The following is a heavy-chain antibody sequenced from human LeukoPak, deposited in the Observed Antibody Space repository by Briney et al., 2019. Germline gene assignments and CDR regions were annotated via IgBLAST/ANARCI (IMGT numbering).Heavy chain of an antibody. V-gene: IGHV3-48*01. CDR1: GFTFSSYS. D-gene: IGHD1-26*01. Sequence: GGSLRLSCAASGFTFSSYSMNWVRQAPGKGLEWVSYISSSSSTIYYADSVKGRFTISRDNAKDSLYLQVNSLRAEDTAVYYCARDYFGSPSALDYWGQGTLVTVSS. J-gene: IGHJ4*02. CDR2: ISSSSSTI. CDR3: ARDYFGSPSALDY.